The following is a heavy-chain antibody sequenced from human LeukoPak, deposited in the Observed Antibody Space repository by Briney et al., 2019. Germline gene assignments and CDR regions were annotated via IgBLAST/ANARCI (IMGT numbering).Heavy chain of an antibody. CDR2: ISAYNGNT. D-gene: IGHD4-11*01. J-gene: IGHJ5*02. V-gene: IGHV1-18*01. CDR3: ARLRLQYNWFDP. Sequence: ASVKVSCKASGYTFTSYGISWVRQAPGQGLEWMGWISAYNGNTNYAQKLQGRVTMSTDTSTSTAYMELRSLRSDDTAVYYCARLRLQYNWFDPWGQGTLVTVSS. CDR1: GYTFTSYG.